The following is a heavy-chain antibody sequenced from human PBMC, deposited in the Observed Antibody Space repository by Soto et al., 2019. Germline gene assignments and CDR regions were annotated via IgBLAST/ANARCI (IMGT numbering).Heavy chain of an antibody. V-gene: IGHV4-31*03. J-gene: IGHJ5*02. CDR2: IYYSGST. CDR3: ARAAGTRLYNWFDP. Sequence: QVQLQESGPGLVKPSQTLSLTCTVSGGSISSGGYYWSWIRQHPGKGLEWIGYIYYSGSTYYNPSLQSRVTISVDTSKNQFSLKLSSVTAADTAVYYCARAAGTRLYNWFDPWGQGTLVTVSS. D-gene: IGHD1-1*01. CDR1: GGSISSGGYY.